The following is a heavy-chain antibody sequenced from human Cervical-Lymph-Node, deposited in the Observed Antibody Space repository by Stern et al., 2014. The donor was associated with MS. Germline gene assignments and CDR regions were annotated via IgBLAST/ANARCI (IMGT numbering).Heavy chain of an antibody. CDR2: ITNGGST. CDR3: ARETASPERSDW. J-gene: IGHJ4*02. V-gene: IGHV3-53*01. Sequence: EVQLVESGGGVIQPGGSLRISCTASGFTVSRDYMTLVRQAPGKGLEWFLLITNGGSTFYTDSVKGRFTISRDDSKNAVYLHMTSLSAEDAAMYCCARETASPERSDWWGQGTLVTVSS. CDR1: GFTVSRDY. D-gene: IGHD1-14*01.